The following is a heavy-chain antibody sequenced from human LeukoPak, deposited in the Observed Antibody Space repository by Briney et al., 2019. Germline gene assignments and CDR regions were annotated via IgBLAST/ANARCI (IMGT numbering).Heavy chain of an antibody. D-gene: IGHD1-26*01. V-gene: IGHV3-23*01. J-gene: IGHJ4*02. Sequence: GGSLRLSCAASGFTFTSAWMSWVRQAPGKGLEWVSAISGSGGSTYYADSVKGRFTISRDDSRNTLYLQMNSLRGDDTAVYYCAKDVGKWESLHFFDYWGQGTLVTVSS. CDR3: AKDVGKWESLHFFDY. CDR1: GFTFTSAW. CDR2: ISGSGGST.